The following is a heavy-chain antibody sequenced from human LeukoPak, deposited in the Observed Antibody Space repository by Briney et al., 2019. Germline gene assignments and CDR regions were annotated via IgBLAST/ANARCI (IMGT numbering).Heavy chain of an antibody. J-gene: IGHJ4*02. D-gene: IGHD2-2*01. CDR3: AKVKPAAILIYFDY. CDR1: GFTFSGFA. Sequence: GESLRLSCGASGFTFSGFAMSWVRQASGKGLEWVSTISSNGVNTYYADSVKGRFTISRDKSKNTLYLQMNSLRAEDTAVYYCAKVKPAAILIYFDYWGQGTLVTVSS. CDR2: ISSNGVNT. V-gene: IGHV3-23*01.